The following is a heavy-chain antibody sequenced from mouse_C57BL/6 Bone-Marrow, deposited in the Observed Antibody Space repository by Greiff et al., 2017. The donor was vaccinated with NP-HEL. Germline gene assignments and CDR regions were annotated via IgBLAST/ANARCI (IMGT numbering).Heavy chain of an antibody. CDR3: AGGSSGYGDFDY. J-gene: IGHJ2*01. CDR1: GFPITSGYY. V-gene: IGHV12-3*01. D-gene: IGHD3-2*02. CDR2: ITHSGET. Sequence: VQLQESGPGLVKPSQSLFLTCSITGFPITSGYYWIWIRQSPGKPLEWMGYITHSGETFYNPSLQSPISITRETSKNQFFLQLNSVTTEDTAMYYCAGGSSGYGDFDYWGQGNTLTVTS.